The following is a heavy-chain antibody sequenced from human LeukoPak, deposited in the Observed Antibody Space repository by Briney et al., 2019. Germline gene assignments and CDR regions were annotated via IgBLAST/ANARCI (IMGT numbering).Heavy chain of an antibody. CDR2: LSYTGKT. CDR1: GASASSSH. J-gene: IGHJ4*02. D-gene: IGHD1-26*01. CDR3: SEGYFEPFAH. Sequence: SETLSLTCVVSGASASSSHWNWIRQLPGKGLEWIGCLSYTGKTDYNPSLTSRVTISLDTSKNQVSLKLRFVTAADTAVYYCSEGYFEPFAHWGQGILVTVSS. V-gene: IGHV4-59*02.